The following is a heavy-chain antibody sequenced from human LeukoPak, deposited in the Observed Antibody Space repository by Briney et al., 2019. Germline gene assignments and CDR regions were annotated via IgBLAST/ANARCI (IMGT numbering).Heavy chain of an antibody. CDR2: IIPIFGTA. V-gene: IGHV1-69*13. Sequence: SVKVSCKASGGTFSSYAISWVRQAPGQGLEWMGGIIPIFGTANYAQKFQGRVTITAGESTSTAYMELSSLRSEDTAVYYCARGGHQRYFDWLSDYWGQGTLVTVSS. D-gene: IGHD3-9*01. J-gene: IGHJ4*02. CDR1: GGTFSSYA. CDR3: ARGGHQRYFDWLSDY.